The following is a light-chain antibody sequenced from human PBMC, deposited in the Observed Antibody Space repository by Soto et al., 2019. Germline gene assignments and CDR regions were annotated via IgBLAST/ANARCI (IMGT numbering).Light chain of an antibody. CDR2: GAA. J-gene: IGKJ1*01. CDR1: QSVSSN. Sequence: EIVMTQSPATLSLSPGERATLSCRASQSVSSNLVWYQQKPAQAPRLLIYGAATRGTGIPARLSGSGSGTEFIPPISSLQSQDFAVYYCQHYNNWPPWTFGQGTKVEIK. V-gene: IGKV3-15*01. CDR3: QHYNNWPPWT.